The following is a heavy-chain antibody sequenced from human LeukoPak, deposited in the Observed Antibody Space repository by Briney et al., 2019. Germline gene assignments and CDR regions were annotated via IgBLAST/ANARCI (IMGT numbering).Heavy chain of an antibody. D-gene: IGHD6-13*01. CDR2: IFTSVSA. CDR1: AGYISSYY. CDR3: ARESYTSGWYIFDS. V-gene: IGHV4-4*07. J-gene: IGHJ4*02. Sequence: SETLSLTCTVSAGYISSYYWSWIRQPAGKGLEWIGRIFTSVSANYNPSLESRVTMSVDSSEDQFSLNMSSVTAADTAMYFCARESYTSGWYIFDSWGQGTLVTVSS.